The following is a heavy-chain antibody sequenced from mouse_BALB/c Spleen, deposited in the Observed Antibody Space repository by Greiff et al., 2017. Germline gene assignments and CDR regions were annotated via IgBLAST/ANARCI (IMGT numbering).Heavy chain of an antibody. CDR2: ISYSGST. V-gene: IGHV3-2*02. CDR1: GYSITSDYA. Sequence: EVKLQESGPGLVKPSQSLSLTCTVTGYSITSDYAWNWIRQFPGNKLEWMGYISYSGSTSYNPSLKSRISITRDTSKNQFFLQLNSVTTEDTATYYCARSQTARATSWFAYWGQGTLVTVSA. CDR3: ARSQTARATSWFAY. D-gene: IGHD3-2*01. J-gene: IGHJ3*01.